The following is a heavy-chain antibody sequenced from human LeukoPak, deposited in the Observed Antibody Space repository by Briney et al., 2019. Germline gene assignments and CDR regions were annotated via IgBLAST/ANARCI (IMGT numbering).Heavy chain of an antibody. CDR2: IKQDGSEK. CDR3: ARSALRGPFDY. J-gene: IGHJ4*02. Sequence: ETLSLTCAVYGGSFSGYYWSWIRQPPGKGLEWVANIKQDGSEKYYVDSVKGRFTISRDNAKNSLYLQMNSLRAEDTAVYYCARSALRGPFDYWGQGTLVTVSS. CDR1: GGSFSGYY. V-gene: IGHV3-7*01.